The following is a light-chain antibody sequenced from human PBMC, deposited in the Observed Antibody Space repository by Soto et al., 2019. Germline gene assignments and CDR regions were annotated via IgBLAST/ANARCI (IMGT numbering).Light chain of an antibody. CDR3: QQYNNWPPPLT. CDR1: QSVSSN. V-gene: IGKV3-15*01. J-gene: IGKJ4*01. Sequence: EIVMTQSPATLSVSPGERATLSCRASQSVSSNLAWYQQKPGQPPRLLIYGASTRATGIPARFSGSGSGTEFTLTISSLQSEDFAVYYCQQYNNWPPPLTFGGGTKVEIK. CDR2: GAS.